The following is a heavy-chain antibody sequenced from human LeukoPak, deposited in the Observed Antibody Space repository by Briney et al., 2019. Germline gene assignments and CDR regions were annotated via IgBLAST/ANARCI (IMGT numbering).Heavy chain of an antibody. J-gene: IGHJ3*02. Sequence: PSETLSLTCTVSGGSISSYYWSWIRQPAGKGLEWIGRIYTSGGTNYNPSLKSRVTMSVDTSKNQFSLKLSSVTAADTAVYYCARGRYYDFWSGDQHDAFDIWGQGTMVTVSS. CDR3: ARGRYYDFWSGDQHDAFDI. CDR2: IYTSGGT. D-gene: IGHD3-3*01. V-gene: IGHV4-4*07. CDR1: GGSISSYY.